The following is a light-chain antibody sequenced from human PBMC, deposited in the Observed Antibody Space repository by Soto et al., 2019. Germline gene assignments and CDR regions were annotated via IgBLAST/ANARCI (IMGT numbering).Light chain of an antibody. CDR3: SSYTNINTRACV. CDR2: EVT. CDR1: SGDIGSYNR. J-gene: IGLJ1*01. V-gene: IGLV2-14*01. Sequence: QSVRTQPASVSGSPGQSLTISCTGTSGDIGSYNRVSWYQQHPGKAPKLIIYEVTDRPSGVSNRFSGSKSGTTASLTISGLQAEDEAEYYCSSYTNINTRACVFGTGTKVTVL.